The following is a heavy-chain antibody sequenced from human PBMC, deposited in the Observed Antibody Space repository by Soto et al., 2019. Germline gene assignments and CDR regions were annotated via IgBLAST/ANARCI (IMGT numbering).Heavy chain of an antibody. J-gene: IGHJ4*02. CDR3: ARRAVKTYHFFDY. CDR2: IHRASTYI. V-gene: IGHV3-21*06. Sequence: GGSLRLSCATSGFTFSSFDMDWVRQAPGKGLEWVSSIHRASTYIYYADSVRGRFTISRDNAKSSLYLQMNSLTVEDTAVYYCARRAVKTYHFFDYWGQGALVTVSS. D-gene: IGHD4-17*01. CDR1: GFTFSSFD.